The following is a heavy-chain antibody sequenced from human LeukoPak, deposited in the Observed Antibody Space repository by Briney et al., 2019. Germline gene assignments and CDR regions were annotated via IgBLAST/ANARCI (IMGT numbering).Heavy chain of an antibody. V-gene: IGHV3-7*01. CDR3: ARAPGEGWFDP. Sequence: GGSLRLSCAASGFTFSSYWMSWVRQAPGKGLEWVASIKQDGSEKYYVDSVKGRFTISRDNAKNSLYLQMNSLRAEDTALYYCARAPGEGWFDPWGQGTLVTVSP. CDR2: IKQDGSEK. D-gene: IGHD4-17*01. CDR1: GFTFSSYW. J-gene: IGHJ5*02.